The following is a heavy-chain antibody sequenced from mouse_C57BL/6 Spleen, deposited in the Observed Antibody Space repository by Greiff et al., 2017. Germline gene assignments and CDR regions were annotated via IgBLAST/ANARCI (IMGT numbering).Heavy chain of an antibody. V-gene: IGHV1-54*01. CDR3: AREGLRRDFDY. CDR2: INPGSGGT. J-gene: IGHJ2*01. Sequence: QVQLQQSGAELVRPGTSVKVSCKASGYAFTNYLIEWVKQRPGQGLEWIGVINPGSGGTNYNEKFKGKATLTADKSSSTAYMQLSSLTSEASAVYFCAREGLRRDFDYWGQGTTLTVSS. D-gene: IGHD2-4*01. CDR1: GYAFTNYL.